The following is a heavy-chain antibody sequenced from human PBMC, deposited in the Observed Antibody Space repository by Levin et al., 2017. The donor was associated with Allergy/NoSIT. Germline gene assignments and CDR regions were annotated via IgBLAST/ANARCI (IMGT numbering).Heavy chain of an antibody. CDR2: IIPILGIA. Sequence: SVKVSCKASGGTFSSYAISWVRQAPGQGLEWMGRIIPILGIANYAQKFQGRVTITADKSTSTAYMELSSLRSEDTAVYYCARGYYDILTGYYNDAFDIWGQGTMVTVSS. J-gene: IGHJ3*02. V-gene: IGHV1-69*04. CDR3: ARGYYDILTGYYNDAFDI. CDR1: GGTFSSYA. D-gene: IGHD3-9*01.